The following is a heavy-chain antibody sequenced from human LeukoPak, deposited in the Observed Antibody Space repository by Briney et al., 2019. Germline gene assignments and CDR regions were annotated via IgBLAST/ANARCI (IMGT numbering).Heavy chain of an antibody. J-gene: IGHJ6*02. Sequence: LGESLKISCKGSGYSFTSYWIGWVRQMPGKGLEWMGIIYPGDSDTRYSPSFQGQVTISADKSISTAYLQWSSLKASDTAMYYCARQGAVAGSSLYGMDVWGQGTTVTVSS. CDR2: IYPGDSDT. V-gene: IGHV5-51*01. CDR1: GYSFTSYW. D-gene: IGHD6-19*01. CDR3: ARQGAVAGSSLYGMDV.